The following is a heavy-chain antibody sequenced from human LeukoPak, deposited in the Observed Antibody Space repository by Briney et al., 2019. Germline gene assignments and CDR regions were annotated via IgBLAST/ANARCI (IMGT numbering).Heavy chain of an antibody. CDR3: VKDRYSSAYYFEN. D-gene: IGHD4-11*01. CDR1: GFVFSNFA. J-gene: IGHJ4*02. CDR2: ISGSGAST. Sequence: GGSLRLSCAASGFVFSNFAMSWVRQAPGRGLEWVSGISGSGASTYFINPVKGRFTISRDNSNSTLNLQMNSLRVEDTAVYYCVKDRYSSAYYFENWGQGTLVTVSS. V-gene: IGHV3-23*01.